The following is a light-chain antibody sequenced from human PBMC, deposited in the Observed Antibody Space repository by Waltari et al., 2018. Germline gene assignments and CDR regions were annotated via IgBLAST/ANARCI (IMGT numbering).Light chain of an antibody. V-gene: IGLV2-8*01. CDR3: CSYAGTNNFYV. Sequence: QSALTQPPSASGSPGESVTISCTGTSSDIGDYDYVSWYQQHPGKAPKLMIYEVIKRPSGVPARSAGSKSGNTASLTVSGLQAEDEADYYCCSYAGTNNFYVFGTGTKVTVL. CDR1: SSDIGDYDY. J-gene: IGLJ1*01. CDR2: EVI.